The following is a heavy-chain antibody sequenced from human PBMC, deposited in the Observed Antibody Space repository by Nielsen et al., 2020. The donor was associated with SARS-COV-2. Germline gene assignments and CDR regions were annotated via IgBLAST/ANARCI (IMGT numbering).Heavy chain of an antibody. D-gene: IGHD5-12*01. V-gene: IGHV2-70*01. CDR1: GFSLTTSKMC. CDR3: ARTSATGYSDF. Sequence: SGPTLVKPTQTLTLPCSFSGFSLTTSKMCVSWFRQPPGKALEWLALIDWDDETLSSTSLKTRLTISKDTSKSQVVLTMTNMDPVDTATYYCARTSATGYSDFWGQGALVTVS. CDR2: IDWDDET. J-gene: IGHJ4*02.